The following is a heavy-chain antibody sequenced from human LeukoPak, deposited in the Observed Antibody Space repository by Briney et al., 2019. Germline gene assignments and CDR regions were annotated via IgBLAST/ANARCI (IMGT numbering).Heavy chain of an antibody. CDR1: GGSISSSSYY. D-gene: IGHD1-26*01. CDR3: ARHDSSGSYQLDY. V-gene: IGHV4-39*01. CDR2: MYYSGST. J-gene: IGHJ4*02. Sequence: PSETLSLTCTVSGGSISSSSYYWGRNPQPPGKGLEWFVSMYYSGSTYYNPSLKGRVTISVDTSKNQFSLKLSSVTAADTAVYYCARHDSSGSYQLDYWGQGTLVTVSS.